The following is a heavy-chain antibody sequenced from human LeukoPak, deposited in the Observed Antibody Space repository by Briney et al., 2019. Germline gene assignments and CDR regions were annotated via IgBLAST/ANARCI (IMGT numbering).Heavy chain of an antibody. D-gene: IGHD6-13*01. CDR2: ISWNSGSI. V-gene: IGHV3-9*01. J-gene: IGHJ1*01. Sequence: GGSLRLSCAASGFTFDDYAMRWVRQAPGKGLEWVSGISWNSGSIGYADSVKGRFTISRDNAKNSLYLQMNSLRAEDTALYYCAKDIDGIAAAGSPFFQHWGQGTLVTVSS. CDR1: GFTFDDYA. CDR3: AKDIDGIAAAGSPFFQH.